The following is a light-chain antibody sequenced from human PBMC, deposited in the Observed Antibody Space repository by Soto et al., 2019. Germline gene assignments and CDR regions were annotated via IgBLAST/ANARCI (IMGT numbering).Light chain of an antibody. J-gene: IGKJ4*01. CDR1: QSVGSA. V-gene: IGKV3-11*01. CDR3: QQYGSSGLT. Sequence: EIVLTQSPATLSLSPGERATLSCRASQSVGSALAWYQQKPGQTPRLLIYDASSRATGIPARFSGSGSGTDFTLTISSLEPEDFAVYYCQQYGSSGLTFGGGTKVEIK. CDR2: DAS.